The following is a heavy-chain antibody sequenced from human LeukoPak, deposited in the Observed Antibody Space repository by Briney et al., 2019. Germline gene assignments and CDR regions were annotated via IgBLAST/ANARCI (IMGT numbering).Heavy chain of an antibody. J-gene: IGHJ4*02. V-gene: IGHV4-61*02. D-gene: IGHD3-10*01. CDR1: GGSISSGNYY. CDR2: IYTSGST. CDR3: ARGLSYGSGSYTDY. Sequence: SETLSLTCTVSGGSISSGNYYWYWIRQPAGKGLEWIGRIYTSGSTNYNPSLKSRVTISVDTSKNQFSLKLSSVTAADTAVYYCARGLSYGSGSYTDYWGQGTLVTVSS.